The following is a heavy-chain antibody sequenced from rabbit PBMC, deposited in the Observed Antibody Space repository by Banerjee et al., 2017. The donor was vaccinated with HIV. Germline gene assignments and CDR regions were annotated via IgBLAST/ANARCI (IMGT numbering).Heavy chain of an antibody. Sequence: QSLEESGGDLVKSGASLTLTCTASGFSFSSSDYMCWVRRAPGKGLEWISCIAGSSNGFTYSATWAKGRFIMSRPSSTTVTLQMTSLTVADTATYFCARDLVAAIGWNFNLWGQGTLVTVS. CDR3: ARDLVAAIGWNFNL. CDR2: IAGSSNGFT. D-gene: IGHD5-1*01. J-gene: IGHJ4*01. V-gene: IGHV1S40*01. CDR1: GFSFSSSDY.